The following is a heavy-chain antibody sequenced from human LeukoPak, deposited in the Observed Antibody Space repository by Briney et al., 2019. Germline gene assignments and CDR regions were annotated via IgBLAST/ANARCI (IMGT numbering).Heavy chain of an antibody. V-gene: IGHV4-59*01. CDR3: ARVPHFGDYGWFDP. Sequence: ASETLSLTCTVSGGSISSYYWSWIRQPPGKGLEWIGYMYNSGSTNYNPSLKSRATISIDTSKNQFSLKLSSVTAADTAVYYCARVPHFGDYGWFDPWGQGTLVTVSS. J-gene: IGHJ5*02. CDR2: MYNSGST. CDR1: GGSISSYY. D-gene: IGHD4-17*01.